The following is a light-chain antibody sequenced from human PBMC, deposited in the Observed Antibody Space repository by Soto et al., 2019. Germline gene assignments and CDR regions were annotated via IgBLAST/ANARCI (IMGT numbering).Light chain of an antibody. CDR3: QQSYSTPWT. CDR1: QSISSY. J-gene: IGKJ1*01. Sequence: DIQMTQSPSSLSASVGDRVTITCRASQSISSYLNWYQQKPGKAPKLLIYAASSLQSGVPSRFSGSGSGTYFTLTISRLQPEDFATYYCQQSYSTPWTFGQGTKVEIK. V-gene: IGKV1-39*01. CDR2: AAS.